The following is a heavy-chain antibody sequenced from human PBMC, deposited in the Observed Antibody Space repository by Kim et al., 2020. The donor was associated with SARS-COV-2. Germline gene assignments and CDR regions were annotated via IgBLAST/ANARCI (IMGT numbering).Heavy chain of an antibody. CDR2: LYYSGNA. D-gene: IGHD3-10*01. CDR3: ASQLIRFGEVSNWFDP. CDR1: GGSISSSSVY. V-gene: IGHV4-39*07. Sequence: SETLSLTCSVSGGSISSSSVYWGWIRQPPGRGLEWIGSLYYSGNAYYNPSLKSRVTMSVDTSKDQFSLELTSVTAADTTLYYCASQLIRFGEVSNWFDPWGQGVLVTVSS. J-gene: IGHJ5*02.